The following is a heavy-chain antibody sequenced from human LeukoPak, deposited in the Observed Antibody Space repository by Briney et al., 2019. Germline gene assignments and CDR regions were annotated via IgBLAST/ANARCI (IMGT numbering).Heavy chain of an antibody. D-gene: IGHD2-2*03. CDR1: GGSISSDY. Sequence: SETLSLTCTVSGGSISSDYWSWIRQPPGKELEWMGYIYYSGSTNYNPSVKSRVSISIDTSKNHYSLRLSSVTAAETAVYYCARHGYCNSNSCHPFSRFDPWGQGTLVTVSS. CDR3: ARHGYCNSNSCHPFSRFDP. CDR2: IYYSGST. J-gene: IGHJ5*02. V-gene: IGHV4-59*08.